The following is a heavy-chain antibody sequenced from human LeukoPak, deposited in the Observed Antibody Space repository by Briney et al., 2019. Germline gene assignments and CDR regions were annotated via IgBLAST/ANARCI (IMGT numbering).Heavy chain of an antibody. V-gene: IGHV4-39*01. Sequence: SETLSLTCTVSDGTNSSSRKYWGWIRQAPGQALARIGSNSYGGNTPYNPSLKSRLSISVDISNSPFSLEMNSVTAADTAVYYCAGHDDSGFGESAFDRWGQGTLVTVSS. CDR3: AGHDDSGFGESAFDR. J-gene: IGHJ4*02. CDR2: NSYGGNT. D-gene: IGHD3-10*01. CDR1: DGTNSSSRKY.